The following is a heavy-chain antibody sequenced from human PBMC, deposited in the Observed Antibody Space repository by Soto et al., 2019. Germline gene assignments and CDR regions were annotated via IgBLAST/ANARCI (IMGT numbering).Heavy chain of an antibody. CDR2: ISYDGSNK. CDR1: GFTFSSYA. D-gene: IGHD3-10*01. J-gene: IGHJ6*02. CDR3: ARSGVYYYYYGMDV. V-gene: IGHV3-30-3*01. Sequence: PGGSLRLSCAASGFTFSSYAMHWVRQAPGKGLEWVAVISYDGSNKYYADSVKGRFTISRDNSKNTLYLQMNSLRAEDTAVYYCARSGVYYYYYGMDVWGQGTTVTVSS.